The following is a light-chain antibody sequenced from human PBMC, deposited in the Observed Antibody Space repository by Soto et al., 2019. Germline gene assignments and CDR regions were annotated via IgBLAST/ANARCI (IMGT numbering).Light chain of an antibody. CDR2: DAS. CDR3: QERTGWPPWT. J-gene: IGKJ1*01. Sequence: EIVLTQSPATLSLSPGERATLSCRASQSVSSYLAWYQQKPSQAPRLLIYDASKRASGFPARFSGSGSGTDFTLTISSLEPEDFAVYYCQERTGWPPWTFGQGTKVDIK. V-gene: IGKV3-11*01. CDR1: QSVSSY.